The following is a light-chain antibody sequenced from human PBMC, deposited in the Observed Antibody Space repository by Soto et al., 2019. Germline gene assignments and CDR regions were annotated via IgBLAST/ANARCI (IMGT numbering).Light chain of an antibody. Sequence: EFVLTQSPGTLSLSPGERATLSCRASQSVSSSYLAWYQQKPGQAPRLLIYGASSRATGIPDRFSGSGSGTAFTLTISRREPEDFAVYYCQQYGSSPFTFGPGTKVDIK. CDR2: GAS. CDR3: QQYGSSPFT. V-gene: IGKV3-20*01. CDR1: QSVSSSY. J-gene: IGKJ3*01.